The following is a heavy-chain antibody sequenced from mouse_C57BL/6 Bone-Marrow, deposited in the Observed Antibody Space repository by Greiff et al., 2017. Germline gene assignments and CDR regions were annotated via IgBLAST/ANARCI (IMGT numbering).Heavy chain of an antibody. V-gene: IGHV1-76*01. D-gene: IGHD1-1*01. CDR3: ASYYYGSSYEDDYYAMDY. CDR2: IYPGSGNT. CDR1: GYTFTDYY. Sequence: QVQLQQSGAELVRPGASVKLSCKASGYTFTDYYINWVKQRPGQGLEWIARIYPGSGNTYYNEKFKGKATLTAEKSSSTAYMQLSSLTSEDSAVYFCASYYYGSSYEDDYYAMDYWGQGTSVTVSS. J-gene: IGHJ4*01.